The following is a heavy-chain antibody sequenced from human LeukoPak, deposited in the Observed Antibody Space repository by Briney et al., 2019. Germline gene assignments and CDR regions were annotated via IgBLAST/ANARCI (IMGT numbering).Heavy chain of an antibody. CDR3: ARWTGVIDT. V-gene: IGHV3-7*01. CDR1: GFTFENYW. CDR2: IKQDGSLE. D-gene: IGHD2-21*01. J-gene: IGHJ5*02. Sequence: GGSLRLSCVGSGFTFENYWMHWVRQAPGKGPEWVANIKQDGSLEHYMDSVKGRFTISRDNAYSSLILQMDSLRAEDTAVYYCARWTGVIDTWGQGTLVTVSS.